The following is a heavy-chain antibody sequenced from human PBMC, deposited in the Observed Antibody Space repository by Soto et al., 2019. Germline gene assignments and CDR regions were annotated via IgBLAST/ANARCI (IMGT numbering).Heavy chain of an antibody. CDR1: GGSISSSSYY. Sequence: PSETLSLTCTVSGGSISSSSYYWGWIRQPPGKGLEWIGSIYYSGSTNYNPSLKSRVTISVDTSKNQFSLKLSSVTAADTAVYYCARADGYGDPYYYYYYGMDVWGQGTTVT. J-gene: IGHJ6*02. D-gene: IGHD4-17*01. CDR3: ARADGYGDPYYYYYYGMDV. CDR2: IYYSGST. V-gene: IGHV4-39*07.